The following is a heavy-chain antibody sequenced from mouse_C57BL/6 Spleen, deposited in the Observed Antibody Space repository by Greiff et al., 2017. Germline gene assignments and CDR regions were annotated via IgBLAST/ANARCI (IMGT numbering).Heavy chain of an antibody. J-gene: IGHJ2*01. CDR3: AEMRDSPFDY. Sequence: EVQLQQSGPELVKPGASVKISCKASGYTFTDYYMNWVKQSHGKSLEWIGDINPNNGGTSYNQKFKGKATLTVDKSSSTAYMELRSLTSEDSAVYYCAEMRDSPFDYWGQGTTLTVSS. D-gene: IGHD3-3*01. V-gene: IGHV1-26*01. CDR2: INPNNGGT. CDR1: GYTFTDYY.